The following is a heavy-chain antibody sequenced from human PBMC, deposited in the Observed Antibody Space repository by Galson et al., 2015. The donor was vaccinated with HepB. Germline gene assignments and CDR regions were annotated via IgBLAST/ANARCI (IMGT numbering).Heavy chain of an antibody. D-gene: IGHD3-10*01. Sequence: LSLTCTVSGGSISSGGYYWSWIRQHPGKGLEWIGYIYYSGSTYYNPSLKSRVTISVDTSKNQFSLKLSSVTAADTAVYYCARDRYGSGSWGYWGQGTLVTVSS. V-gene: IGHV4-31*03. J-gene: IGHJ4*02. CDR3: ARDRYGSGSWGY. CDR1: GGSISSGGYY. CDR2: IYYSGST.